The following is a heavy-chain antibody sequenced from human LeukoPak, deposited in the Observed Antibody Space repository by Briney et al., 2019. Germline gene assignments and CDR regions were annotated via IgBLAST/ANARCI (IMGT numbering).Heavy chain of an antibody. V-gene: IGHV1-2*02. CDR1: GYIFSDDY. D-gene: IGHD6-19*01. CDR3: ARDGPRIAVDFDY. J-gene: IGHJ4*02. CDR2: INPDSGDT. Sequence: ASVKVSCRASGYIFSDDYIYWVRQAPGQGLECMGWINPDSGDTKYAQKFQGRVTMTRDTSINTVYMELSRLTSDDTAVYYCARDGPRIAVDFDYWGQGTLVTVSA.